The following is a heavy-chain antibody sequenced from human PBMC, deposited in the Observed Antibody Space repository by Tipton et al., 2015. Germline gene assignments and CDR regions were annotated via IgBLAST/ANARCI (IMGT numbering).Heavy chain of an antibody. V-gene: IGHV4-38-2*02. J-gene: IGHJ6*02. Sequence: TLSLTCAVSAYSISTDYYWVWIRQPPGKGLEWIGTISHSGNTYYNPSLKSRVTISVDTSKNQFSLKLSPVTAADTAVYYCAREGGYCSGGSCYNRDYYYYGMDVWGQGTTVTVSS. CDR2: ISHSGNT. D-gene: IGHD2-15*01. CDR3: AREGGYCSGGSCYNRDYYYYGMDV. CDR1: AYSISTDYY.